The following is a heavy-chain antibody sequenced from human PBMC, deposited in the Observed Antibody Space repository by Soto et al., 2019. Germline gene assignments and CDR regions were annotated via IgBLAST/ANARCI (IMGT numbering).Heavy chain of an antibody. CDR2: IKTNAEGGTT. D-gene: IGHD4-17*01. CDR3: TTDRATESTGFDY. V-gene: IGHV3-15*01. J-gene: IGHJ4*02. CDR1: GFTFSNAW. Sequence: EVQVVESGGDLVKPGGSLRLSCDASGFTFSNAWMSWVRQAPGQGLEWVGRIKTNAEGGTTDYAAPVKGRFTISRDDLRTTVYLQMSSLRTEDTAVYYCTTDRATESTGFDYWGQGALVTVSS.